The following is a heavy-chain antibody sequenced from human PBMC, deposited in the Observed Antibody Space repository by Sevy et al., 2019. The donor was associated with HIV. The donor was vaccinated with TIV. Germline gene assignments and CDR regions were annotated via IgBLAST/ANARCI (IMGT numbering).Heavy chain of an antibody. D-gene: IGHD3-10*01. V-gene: IGHV3-74*01. Sequence: GGSLRLSCAASGFTFGNYWMHWVRQAPGKGLVWISRINNDGSNTNYADSVKGRFTTSRDNAKNTLYLQMNSLRAEGTSVYYCGREMISMVPGVPDAFDIWGQGTMVTVSS. CDR1: GFTFGNYW. J-gene: IGHJ3*02. CDR2: INNDGSNT. CDR3: GREMISMVPGVPDAFDI.